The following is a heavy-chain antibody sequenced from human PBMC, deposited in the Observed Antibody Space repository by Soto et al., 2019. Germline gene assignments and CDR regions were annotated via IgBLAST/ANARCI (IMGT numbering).Heavy chain of an antibody. V-gene: IGHV1-8*01. CDR3: ARGGIAAAVHYYYYYMDV. J-gene: IGHJ6*03. CDR1: GYTFTSYD. Sequence: ASVKVSCKASGYTFTSYDINWVRQATGQGLEWMGWMNPNSGNTGYAQKFQGRVTMTRNTSISTAYMELSSLRSEDTAVYYCARGGIAAAVHYYYYYMDVWGKGTTVTVSS. D-gene: IGHD6-13*01. CDR2: MNPNSGNT.